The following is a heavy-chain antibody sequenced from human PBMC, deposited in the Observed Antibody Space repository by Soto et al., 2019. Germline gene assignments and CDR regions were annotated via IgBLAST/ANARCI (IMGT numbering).Heavy chain of an antibody. V-gene: IGHV4-34*01. CDR2: INHSGSS. CDR3: ARMAGPWYFDL. CDR1: GGSFSGFY. J-gene: IGHJ2*01. Sequence: SETLSLTCAVHGGSFSGFYWTWIRQPPGKGLEWIGEINHSGSSNYNPPLKSRVTMSLDTSRNQFSLNLNSVTAAATAAYYCARMAGPWYFDLWGRGTLVTVYS.